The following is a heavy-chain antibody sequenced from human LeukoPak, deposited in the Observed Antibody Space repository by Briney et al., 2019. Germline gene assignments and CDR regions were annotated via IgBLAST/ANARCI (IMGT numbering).Heavy chain of an antibody. D-gene: IGHD1-26*01. CDR2: ISSSSSYI. CDR1: GFTFSSYS. J-gene: IGHJ4*02. CDR3: ARTGSSMVGAIDY. V-gene: IGHV3-21*01. Sequence: GGSLRLSCAASGFTFSSYSMNWVRQAPGKGLEGVSSISSSSSYIYYADSVKGRFTISRDNAKNSLYLQMNSLRAEDTAVYYCARTGSSMVGAIDYWGQGTLVTVSS.